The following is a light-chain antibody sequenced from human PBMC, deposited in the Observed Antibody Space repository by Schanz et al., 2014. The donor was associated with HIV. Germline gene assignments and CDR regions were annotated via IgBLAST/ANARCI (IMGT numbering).Light chain of an antibody. J-gene: IGLJ2*01. V-gene: IGLV2-8*01. CDR1: SSDVGAFNF. CDR2: DVT. CDR3: CSFGGTSP. Sequence: QSVLTQPPSASGSPGQSVTISCTGTSSDVGAFNFVSWYQQHPGKAPKLIIYDVTKRPSGVPDRFSGSKSGNTASLTISGLQADDEADYYCCSFGGTSPLGGGTKLTVL.